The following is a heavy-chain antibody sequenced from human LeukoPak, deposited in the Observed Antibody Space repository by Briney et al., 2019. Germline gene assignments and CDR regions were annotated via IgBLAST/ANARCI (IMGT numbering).Heavy chain of an antibody. V-gene: IGHV4-30-4*01. CDR2: IYYSGST. CDR3: ARVDIVATTSDY. Sequence: PSQTLSLTCTVSGGSISSGDYYWSWIRQPPGKGLEWIGYIYYSGSTYYNPSLKSRVTISVDTSKNQFSLKLSSVTAADTAVYYCARVDIVATTSDYWGQGTLVTVSS. J-gene: IGHJ4*02. CDR1: GGSISSGDYY. D-gene: IGHD5-12*01.